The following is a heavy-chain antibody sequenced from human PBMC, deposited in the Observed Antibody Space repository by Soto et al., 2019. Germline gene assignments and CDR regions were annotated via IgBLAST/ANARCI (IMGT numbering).Heavy chain of an antibody. CDR3: TTTQGQWLVWEGYYAFDI. CDR1: GFTFSNAW. V-gene: IGHV3-15*01. D-gene: IGHD6-19*01. CDR2: IKSKTDGWTT. Sequence: EVQLVESGGGLVKPGGSLRLSCAASGFTFSNAWMSWVRQAPGKGLEWVGRIKSKTDGWTTDYAAPVKGRFTISSDDSKNTLYLHMNSLKAEDTAVYYCTTTQGQWLVWEGYYAFDIWGQGTMVTVSS. J-gene: IGHJ3*02.